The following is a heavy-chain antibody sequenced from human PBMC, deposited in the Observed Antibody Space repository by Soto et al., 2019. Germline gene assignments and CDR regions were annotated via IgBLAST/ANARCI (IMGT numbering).Heavy chain of an antibody. V-gene: IGHV3-48*01. Sequence: PWGSMKLSCAASGLTFCSSGMNWLCKAKGKGLEWVSYISSSSSTIYYADSVKGRFTISRDNAKNSLYLQMNSLRAEDTAVYYCARGDGLGYCSSTSCPEANYDYGMDVCGQATTVTVSS. CDR1: GLTFCSSG. CDR3: ARGDGLGYCSSTSCPEANYDYGMDV. J-gene: IGHJ6*02. CDR2: ISSSSSTI. D-gene: IGHD2-2*01.